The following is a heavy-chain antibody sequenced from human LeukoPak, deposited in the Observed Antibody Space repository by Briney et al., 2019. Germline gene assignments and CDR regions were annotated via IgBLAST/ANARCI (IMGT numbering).Heavy chain of an antibody. CDR3: ARGLGMKFDL. J-gene: IGHJ5*02. D-gene: IGHD6-13*01. Sequence: PSETLSLTCTVSCGSISSGGYDWSWIRQPPGKALEWIGYIYYSGSTSYNPSLKSRVTISIDRSNNQLSLNLSSVTAADTALYYCARGLGMKFDLWGPGTLVTVSS. V-gene: IGHV4-30-2*01. CDR2: IYYSGST. CDR1: CGSISSGGYD.